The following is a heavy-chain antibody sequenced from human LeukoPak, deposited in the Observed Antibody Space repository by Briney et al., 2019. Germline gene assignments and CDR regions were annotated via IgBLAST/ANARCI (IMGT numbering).Heavy chain of an antibody. CDR2: ISTGSSYI. CDR3: ARSEGYCSSASCDAYYYYMDV. V-gene: IGHV3-21*01. Sequence: GGSLRLSCAASGFTFSSFSMNWVRQAPGRGLEWVSSISTGSSYINYADSVKGRFAISRDNTQNSLYLQMTSLRAEDTAVYYCARSEGYCSSASCDAYYYYMDVWGKGTTVTVSS. J-gene: IGHJ6*03. CDR1: GFTFSSFS. D-gene: IGHD2-2*01.